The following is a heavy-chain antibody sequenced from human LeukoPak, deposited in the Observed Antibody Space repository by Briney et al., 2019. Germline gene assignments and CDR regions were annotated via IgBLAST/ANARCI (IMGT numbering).Heavy chain of an antibody. V-gene: IGHV3-23*01. CDR2: ISGSGGST. Sequence: GGSLRLSCAASGFTFSSYAMSWVRQAPGKGLEWVSAISGSGGSTYYADSVKGRFIISRDNSKNTLYLQMNSLRAEDTAVYYCAKLHYGSGSYYIIYYFDYWGQGTLVTVSS. J-gene: IGHJ4*02. CDR1: GFTFSSYA. CDR3: AKLHYGSGSYYIIYYFDY. D-gene: IGHD3-10*01.